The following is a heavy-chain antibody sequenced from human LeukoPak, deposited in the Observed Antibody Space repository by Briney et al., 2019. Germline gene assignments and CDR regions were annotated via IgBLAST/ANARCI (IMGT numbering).Heavy chain of an antibody. CDR2: ILNDGSQE. V-gene: IGHV3-33*01. J-gene: IGHJ3*02. CDR3: ARDDALGDNALVI. D-gene: IGHD3-16*01. Sequence: GGSLRLSCAASGFTFSSYGMHWVRQAPGKGLEWVAVILNDGSQEKYADSVKGRFTISRDNSKNTLFLQMNSLRAEDTAVYYCARDDALGDNALVIWGQGTMVTVSS. CDR1: GFTFSSYG.